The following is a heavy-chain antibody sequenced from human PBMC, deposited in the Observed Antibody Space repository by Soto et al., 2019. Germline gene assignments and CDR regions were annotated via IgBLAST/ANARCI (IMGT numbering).Heavy chain of an antibody. CDR1: GFTLSDHY. Sequence: VQLVESGGDLVQPGGSLRLSCAASGFTLSDHYVDWVRQAPGKGLEWVGRSANKANSYTTQYAAAVKGRFTISRSDSENSLYLQMNRLRTEDTALYYCTRDFGGVWGQGTTVTVSS. J-gene: IGHJ6*02. CDR3: TRDFGGV. V-gene: IGHV3-72*01. D-gene: IGHD3-10*01. CDR2: SANKANSYTT.